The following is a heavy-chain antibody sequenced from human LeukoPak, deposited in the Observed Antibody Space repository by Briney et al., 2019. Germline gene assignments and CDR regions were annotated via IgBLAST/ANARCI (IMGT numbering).Heavy chain of an antibody. V-gene: IGHV5-51*01. D-gene: IGHD2-2*01. CDR1: GYSFNSYW. CDR3: ARLVVPTGSGYYMDV. J-gene: IGHJ6*03. Sequence: GESLKISCKGSGYSFNSYWIGWVRQMPGKGLKWMGIIYPGDSDARYSPSFQGQVTISADKSISTAYLQWSSLKASDTAMYYCARLVVPTGSGYYMDVWGKGTTVTVSS. CDR2: IYPGDSDA.